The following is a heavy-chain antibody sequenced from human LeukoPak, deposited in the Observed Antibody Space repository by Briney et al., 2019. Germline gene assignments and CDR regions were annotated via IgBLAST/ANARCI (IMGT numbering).Heavy chain of an antibody. V-gene: IGHV3-23*01. CDR1: GFTFSSYA. J-gene: IGHJ4*02. D-gene: IGHD3-22*01. CDR3: AKDAGTYYYDSSGYYFWDY. CDR2: ISGSGGST. Sequence: GGSLRLSCAASGFTFSSYAMSWVRQAPGKGLEWVSAISGSGGSTYYADSVKGRFTISRDNSKNTPYLQMNSLRAEDTAVYYCAKDAGTYYYDSSGYYFWDYWGQGTLVTVSS.